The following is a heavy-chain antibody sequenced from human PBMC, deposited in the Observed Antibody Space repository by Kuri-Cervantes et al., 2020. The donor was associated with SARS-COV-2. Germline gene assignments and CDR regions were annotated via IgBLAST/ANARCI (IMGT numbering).Heavy chain of an antibody. D-gene: IGHD3-10*01. Sequence: SETLSLTCTVSGGSISSSSYYWGWIRQPPGKGLEWIGSIYYSGSTYYNPSLKSRVTISVDTSKNQFSLKLSSVTAADTAVYYRARHSPPRITMVRGVITTYFDYWGQGTLVTVSS. CDR1: GGSISSSSYY. J-gene: IGHJ4*02. V-gene: IGHV4-39*01. CDR2: IYYSGST. CDR3: ARHSPPRITMVRGVITTYFDY.